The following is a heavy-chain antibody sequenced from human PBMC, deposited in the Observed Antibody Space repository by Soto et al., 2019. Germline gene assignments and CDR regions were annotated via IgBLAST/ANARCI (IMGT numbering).Heavy chain of an antibody. CDR1: GYRFSNYA. Sequence: QVQLVQSGAEVKKPVASVKVSCKASGYRFSNYAMHWVRQAPGQRLEWMGWINAGNGNAKYSQNFQGRVTITRDTSASTAYMELSSLRSEDTAVYYCARSPAWGVVVPVGKQGNWFDPWGQGTLVTVSS. V-gene: IGHV1-3*01. CDR2: INAGNGNA. D-gene: IGHD2-2*01. CDR3: ARSPAWGVVVPVGKQGNWFDP. J-gene: IGHJ5*02.